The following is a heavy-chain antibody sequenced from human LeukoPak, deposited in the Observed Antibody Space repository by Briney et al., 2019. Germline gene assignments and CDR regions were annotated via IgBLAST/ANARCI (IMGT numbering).Heavy chain of an antibody. D-gene: IGHD2-2*01. J-gene: IGHJ5*02. V-gene: IGHV3-30*18. CDR3: AKDRQYKLLDNWFDP. CDR2: ISHDGSNK. Sequence: GRSLRLSCVASGFTFSNYAMHWVRQTPGKGLGWVAVISHDGSNKYYADSVKGRFTISRDNSKNTLSLQMNSLRAEDTAVYYCAKDRQYKLLDNWFDPWGQGTLVTVSS. CDR1: GFTFSNYA.